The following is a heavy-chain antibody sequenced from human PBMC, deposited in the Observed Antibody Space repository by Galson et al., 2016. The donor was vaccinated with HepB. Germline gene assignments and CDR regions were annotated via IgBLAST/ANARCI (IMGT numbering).Heavy chain of an antibody. CDR1: GFIFSDHY. Sequence: SLRLSCAASGFIFSDHYMDWVRQAPGKGLEWLGRSKNKANGYTTEYAASVEGRFTISRDDSKKSLYQQMNSLKIEDTAVYYCARWQSGSPVNWGQGTLVTVSS. D-gene: IGHD1-26*01. V-gene: IGHV3-72*01. J-gene: IGHJ4*02. CDR3: ARWQSGSPVN. CDR2: SKNKANGYTT.